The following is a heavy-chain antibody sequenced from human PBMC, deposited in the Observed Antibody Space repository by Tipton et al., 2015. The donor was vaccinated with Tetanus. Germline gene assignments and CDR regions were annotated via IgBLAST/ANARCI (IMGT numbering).Heavy chain of an antibody. CDR2: IYHSGHA. CDR3: ARKPTKIPQAWFDP. D-gene: IGHD3-22*01. Sequence: TLSLTCSVSGDFISTNNWWSWVRQSPGKGLEWLGEIYHSGHANYNSFLKSRLTLYVDKSANQFSLRLTSLTAADTAVYYCARKPTKIPQAWFDPWGQGTLVTVSS. J-gene: IGHJ5*02. V-gene: IGHV4-4*02. CDR1: GDFISTNNW.